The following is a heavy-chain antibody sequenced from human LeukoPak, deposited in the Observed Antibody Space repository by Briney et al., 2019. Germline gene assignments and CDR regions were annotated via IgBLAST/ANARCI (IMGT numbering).Heavy chain of an antibody. V-gene: IGHV5-51*01. Sequence: GESLKISCKGSGYSFTNYWIGWVRQMPGKGLEWMGIIYPGDSEARYRPSFQGQVTISADKSITTAYLQWDSLKASDTAMYYCARHPWGIKVADYWGQGTLVTVSS. CDR1: GYSFTNYW. CDR2: IYPGDSEA. CDR3: ARHPWGIKVADY. D-gene: IGHD3-16*01. J-gene: IGHJ4*02.